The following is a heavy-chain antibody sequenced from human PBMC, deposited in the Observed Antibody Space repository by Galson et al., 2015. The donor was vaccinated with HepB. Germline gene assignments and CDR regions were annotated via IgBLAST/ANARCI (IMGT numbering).Heavy chain of an antibody. Sequence: SLRLSCAASGFTFSSYAMHRVRQVPGKGLEWVAVISYDGSNKYYADSVKGRFTISRDNSKNTLFLQMNSLRAEDTAVYYCARDLDDSGSCFDYWGQGALVTVSS. D-gene: IGHD1-26*01. J-gene: IGHJ4*02. CDR3: ARDLDDSGSCFDY. CDR2: ISYDGSNK. CDR1: GFTFSSYA. V-gene: IGHV3-30-3*01.